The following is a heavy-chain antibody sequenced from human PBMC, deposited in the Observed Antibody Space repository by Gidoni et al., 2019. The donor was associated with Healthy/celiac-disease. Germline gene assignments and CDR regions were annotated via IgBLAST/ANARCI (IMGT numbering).Heavy chain of an antibody. CDR1: GFTFSSYW. CDR3: ARSHRLRWLAYYYGMDV. CDR2: IKQDGSEK. V-gene: IGHV3-7*01. Sequence: EVQLVESGGGLVQPGGSLILSCAASGFTFSSYWMSWVRQAPGKGLEWVANIKQDGSEKYYVDSVKGRFTISRDNAKNSLYLQMNSLRAEDTAVYYCARSHRLRWLAYYYGMDVWGQGTTVTVSS. D-gene: IGHD6-19*01. J-gene: IGHJ6*02.